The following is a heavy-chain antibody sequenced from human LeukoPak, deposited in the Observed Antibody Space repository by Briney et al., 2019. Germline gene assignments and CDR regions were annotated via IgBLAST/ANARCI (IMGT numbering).Heavy chain of an antibody. CDR1: GGSITSYY. Sequence: SETLSLTCTVSGGSITSYYWSWIRQPPGKGLEWIGYIYYAGSTNYNPSLKSRVTMSVDMSKNHFSLKLSSVTAADTAVYYCARGGSYVYYYYYMDVWGKGTTVTVSS. D-gene: IGHD1-26*01. CDR2: IYYAGST. CDR3: ARGGSYVYYYYYMDV. J-gene: IGHJ6*03. V-gene: IGHV4-59*01.